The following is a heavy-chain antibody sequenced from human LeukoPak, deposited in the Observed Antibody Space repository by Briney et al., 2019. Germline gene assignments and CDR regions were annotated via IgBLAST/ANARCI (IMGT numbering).Heavy chain of an antibody. J-gene: IGHJ6*04. D-gene: IGHD4-17*01. CDR1: GYSHSSGYY. V-gene: IGHV4-38-2*01. Sequence: SETLSLTCAVSGYSHSSGYYWGWTRQPPGKGLEWIGRIYHSGSTFYKPSLESRVTISVDTSKNQFSLKLSSVTAADTAVYYCARSGGHYVSYYYYHGMDVWGKGTTVTVSS. CDR2: IYHSGST. CDR3: ARSGGHYVSYYYYHGMDV.